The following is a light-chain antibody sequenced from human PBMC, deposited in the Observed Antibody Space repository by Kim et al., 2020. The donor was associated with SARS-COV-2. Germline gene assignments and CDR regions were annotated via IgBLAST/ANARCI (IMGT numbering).Light chain of an antibody. CDR1: RSNIGSNY. V-gene: IGLV1-47*01. CDR2: ENY. Sequence: QRVTISCSGSRSNIGSNYGYWYQQLPGAAPKLLIYENYQRPSGVPDRFSGSKSGTSASLAISGLRSEDEADYYCAAWDDSLSVHYVFGTGTKVTVL. CDR3: AAWDDSLSVHYV. J-gene: IGLJ1*01.